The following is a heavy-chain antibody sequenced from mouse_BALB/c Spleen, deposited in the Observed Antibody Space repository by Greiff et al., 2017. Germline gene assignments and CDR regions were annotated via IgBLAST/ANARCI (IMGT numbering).Heavy chain of an antibody. V-gene: IGHV1S135*01. CDR2: IDPFNGGT. D-gene: IGHD2-4*01. J-gene: IGHJ3*01. Sequence: EVQLQQSGPELMKPGASVKISCKASGYSFTSYYMHWVKQSHGKSLEWIGYIDPFNGGTSYNQKFKGKATLTVDKSSSTAYMHLSSLTSEDSAVYYCARGGTSTMITTVTFAYWGQGTLVTVSA. CDR3: ARGGTSTMITTVTFAY. CDR1: GYSFTSYY.